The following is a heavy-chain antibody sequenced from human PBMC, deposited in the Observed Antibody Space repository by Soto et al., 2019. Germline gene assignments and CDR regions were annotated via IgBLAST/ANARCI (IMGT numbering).Heavy chain of an antibody. V-gene: IGHV5-51*01. D-gene: IGHD2-2*02. Sequence: PGKSLKISCKGSGYSFSKYWIAWLRQMPGKGLEWMGVIYPAASDARYSPSFQGQVTISVDNSISTAYLQWSSLKASDTAMYYCARVXCLSSSCYTGSRPFFDYWGQGALVTVSS. CDR3: ARVXCLSSSCYTGSRPFFDY. CDR1: GYSFSKYW. CDR2: IYPAASDA. J-gene: IGHJ4*02.